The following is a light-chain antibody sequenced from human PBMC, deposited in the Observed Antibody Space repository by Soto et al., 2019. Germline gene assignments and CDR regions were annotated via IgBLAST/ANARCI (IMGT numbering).Light chain of an antibody. Sequence: EIVMTQSPATLSVSPGERATLSCRASQSVSSNLAWYQQRPGQAPRLLIYGASTRATGIPARFSGSGSGTEFTLTISSLQSEDFAFYYCQQRNNWQLTFGGGTKVEIK. CDR2: GAS. V-gene: IGKV3-15*01. J-gene: IGKJ4*01. CDR3: QQRNNWQLT. CDR1: QSVSSN.